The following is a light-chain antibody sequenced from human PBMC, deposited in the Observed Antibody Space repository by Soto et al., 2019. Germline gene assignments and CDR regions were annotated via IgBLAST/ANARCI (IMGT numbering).Light chain of an antibody. J-gene: IGLJ2*01. Sequence: QSALTQPRSVSGSPRQSDAISCTGTSSDVGIYNYVSWYQQHPGKAPKVIISAVTVRPSGVPDRFSGSKSGNTASLTISGLQAEDEADYYCCSYAGSHTWVFGGGTKVTVL. CDR1: SSDVGIYNY. V-gene: IGLV2-11*01. CDR3: CSYAGSHTWV. CDR2: AVT.